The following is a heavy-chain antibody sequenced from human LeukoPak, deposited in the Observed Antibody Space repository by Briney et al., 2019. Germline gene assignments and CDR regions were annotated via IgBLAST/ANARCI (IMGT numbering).Heavy chain of an antibody. CDR1: GGSISSGSYY. V-gene: IGHV4-61*02. Sequence: SQTLSLTCTVSGGSISSGSYYWSWIRQPVGKGLEWIGRIYTSGSTNYNPSLRSRVTISVDTSKNQFSLKLSSVTAADTAVYYCARSIVVVPAAKADAFDIWGQGTMVTVSS. CDR3: ARSIVVVPAAKADAFDI. J-gene: IGHJ3*02. D-gene: IGHD2-2*01. CDR2: IYTSGST.